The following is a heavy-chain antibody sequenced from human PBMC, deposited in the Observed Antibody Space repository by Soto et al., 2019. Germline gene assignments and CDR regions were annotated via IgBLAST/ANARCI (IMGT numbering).Heavy chain of an antibody. CDR3: ARDPVEDYYYGMDV. CDR1: GYTFTSYA. Sequence: GASVKVSCKASGYTFTSYAMHWVRQAPGQRLEWMGWINAGNGNTKYSQKFQGRVTITRDTSASTAYMELSSLRSEDTAVYYCARDPVEDYYYGMDVWGQGXTVTVSS. CDR2: INAGNGNT. J-gene: IGHJ6*02. V-gene: IGHV1-3*01. D-gene: IGHD2-15*01.